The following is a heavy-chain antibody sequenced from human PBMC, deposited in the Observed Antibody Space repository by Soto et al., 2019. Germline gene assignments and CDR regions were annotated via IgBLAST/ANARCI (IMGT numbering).Heavy chain of an antibody. V-gene: IGHV4-61*01. CDR1: GGSVSSGNYY. J-gene: IGHJ4*02. Sequence: LSLTCTVSGGSVSSGNYYWSWIRQPPGKGLEWIGYIYYSGSTNYNLSLKSRVTISVDTSKNQFSLRLSSVTAAATAVFYCASYDVLAAYYYWGQGTLVTVPS. D-gene: IGHD3-9*01. CDR2: IYYSGST. CDR3: ASYDVLAAYYY.